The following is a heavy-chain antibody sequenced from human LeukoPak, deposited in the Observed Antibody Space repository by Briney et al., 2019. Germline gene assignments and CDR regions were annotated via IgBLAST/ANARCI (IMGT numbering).Heavy chain of an antibody. CDR3: AKARGALRLGELSSY. D-gene: IGHD3-16*02. CDR1: GFTFSSYG. Sequence: GRSLRLSCAASGFTFSSYGMHWVRQAPGKGLEWVAVISYDGSNKYYEDSVKGRFTISRENSKNTLYLQMNSLRAEDTAVYYCAKARGALRLGELSSYWGQGTLVTVSS. CDR2: ISYDGSNK. J-gene: IGHJ4*02. V-gene: IGHV3-30*18.